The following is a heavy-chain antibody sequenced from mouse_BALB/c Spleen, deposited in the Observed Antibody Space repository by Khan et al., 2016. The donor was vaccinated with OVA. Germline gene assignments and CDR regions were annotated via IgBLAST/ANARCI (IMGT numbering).Heavy chain of an antibody. D-gene: IGHD2-3*01. J-gene: IGHJ2*01. Sequence: QVRLQQSGPELVRPGVSVKISCKGSGYTFTDYAMYWVKQSHAKSLEWIGLISTYSGSTNYNQKFKGKVTMTVDKSSSAAYMELASLTSEDSAIYYCARHAYDGYYDDWGQGTALTVSS. CDR2: ISTYSGST. CDR3: ARHAYDGYYDD. V-gene: IGHV1S137*01. CDR1: GYTFTDYA.